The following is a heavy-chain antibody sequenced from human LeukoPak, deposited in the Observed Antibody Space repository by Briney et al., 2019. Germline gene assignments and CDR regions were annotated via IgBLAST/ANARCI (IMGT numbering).Heavy chain of an antibody. D-gene: IGHD3-10*01. J-gene: IGHJ5*02. CDR1: GGSISSYY. Sequence: KPSETLSLTCTASGGSISSYYWSWIRQPPGKGLEWIGYIYYSGSTNYNPSLKSRVTISLDTSKNQFSLKLTSVTAADTALYYCARRDYYPSRGNWFDPWGQGTLVTVSS. CDR2: IYYSGST. CDR3: ARRDYYPSRGNWFDP. V-gene: IGHV4-59*08.